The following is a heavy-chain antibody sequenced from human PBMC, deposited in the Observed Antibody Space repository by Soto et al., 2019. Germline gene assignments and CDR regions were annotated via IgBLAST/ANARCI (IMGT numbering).Heavy chain of an antibody. D-gene: IGHD3-10*01. CDR1: GFTFINYN. Sequence: GALRLYCADSGFTFINYNMNWVRQGPGKGLEWVSYVSRGSSTIYYADSVKGRFTISRDNAKNSLYLQMNSLRDEDTAVYYCARDHVGSGSYYQGYFFDYWGQGALVTVSS. V-gene: IGHV3-48*02. CDR3: ARDHVGSGSYYQGYFFDY. CDR2: VSRGSSTI. J-gene: IGHJ4*02.